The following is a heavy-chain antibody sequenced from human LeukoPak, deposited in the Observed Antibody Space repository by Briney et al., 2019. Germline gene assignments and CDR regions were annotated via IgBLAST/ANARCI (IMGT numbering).Heavy chain of an antibody. D-gene: IGHD3-22*01. CDR1: GYTFTSYG. CDR2: ISAYNGNT. J-gene: IGHJ3*02. CDR3: ARDRYYDSSGYSDAFDI. Sequence: ASVKVSCKASGYTFTSYGISWVRQAPGQGLEWMGWISAYNGNTNYAQKLQGRVTMTTDTSTSTAYMELRSLRSDDTAVHYCARDRYYDSSGYSDAFDIWGQGTMVTVSS. V-gene: IGHV1-18*01.